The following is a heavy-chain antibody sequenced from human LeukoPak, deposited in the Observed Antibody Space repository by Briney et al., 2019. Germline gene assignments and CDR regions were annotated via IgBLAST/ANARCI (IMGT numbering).Heavy chain of an antibody. CDR1: GFTFSDYY. D-gene: IGHD2-15*01. CDR2: ISSSGSTI. J-gene: IGHJ4*02. CDR3: ARSHGVVVAATPY. V-gene: IGHV3-11*01. Sequence: PGGSLRLSCAASGFTFSDYYMSWVRQAPGKGLEWVSYISSSGSTIYYADSVKGRFTISRDNAKNSLYLQMNSLRAEDTAVYYCARSHGVVVAATPYWGQGTLVTVSS.